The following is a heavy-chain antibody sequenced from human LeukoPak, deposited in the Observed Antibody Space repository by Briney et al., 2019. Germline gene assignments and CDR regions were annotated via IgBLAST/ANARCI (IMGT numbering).Heavy chain of an antibody. V-gene: IGHV4-4*07. Sequence: SETLSLTCTVSGGSINSYYWSWIRQPAGQGLEWIGRIYTSGSTNYNPSLKSRVTMSVDTSKNQFSLKLSSVTAADTAVYSCARTSSSWYNWFDPWGQGTLVTVSS. D-gene: IGHD6-13*01. CDR2: IYTSGST. J-gene: IGHJ5*02. CDR3: ARTSSSWYNWFDP. CDR1: GGSINSYY.